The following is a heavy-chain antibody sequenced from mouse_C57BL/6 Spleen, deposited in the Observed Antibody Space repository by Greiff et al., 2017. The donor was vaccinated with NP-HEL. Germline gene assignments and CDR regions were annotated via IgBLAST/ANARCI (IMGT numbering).Heavy chain of an antibody. Sequence: QVQLQQPGAELVKPGASVKLSCKASGYTFTSYWMQWVKQRPGQGLEWIGEIDPSDSYTNYNQKFKGKATLTVDTSSSTAYMQLSSLTSEDSAVYYFARNYGSSLDYWGQGTTLTVSS. D-gene: IGHD1-1*01. CDR3: ARNYGSSLDY. CDR1: GYTFTSYW. J-gene: IGHJ2*01. V-gene: IGHV1-50*01. CDR2: IDPSDSYT.